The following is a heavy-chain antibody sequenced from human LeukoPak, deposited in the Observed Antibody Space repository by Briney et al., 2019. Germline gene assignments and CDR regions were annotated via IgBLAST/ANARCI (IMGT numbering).Heavy chain of an antibody. V-gene: IGHV3-23*01. J-gene: IGHJ4*02. CDR2: INTGDIT. CDR3: VKGGFTYYDD. Sequence: PGGSLRLTCAASGFTFDYSAMTWVRQAPEKGLEWVSTINTGDITFYANSVKGRFTISRDNSKNALFLQMNSLRAEGTAIYYCVKGGFTYYDDWGQGTLVTVSS. D-gene: IGHD3-22*01. CDR1: GFTFDYSA.